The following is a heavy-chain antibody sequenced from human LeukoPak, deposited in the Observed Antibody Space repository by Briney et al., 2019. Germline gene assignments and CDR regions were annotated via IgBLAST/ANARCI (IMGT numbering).Heavy chain of an antibody. CDR1: GGSISSYY. D-gene: IGHD6-13*01. CDR2: IYTSGST. CDR3: ARDYPIAAGGTKDYYYYMDV. Sequence: SETLSLTCTVSGGSISSYYWSWIRQPAGKGLEWIGRIYTSGSTNCNPSLKSRVTMSVDTSKNQFSLNLSSVTAADTAVYYCARDYPIAAGGTKDYYYYMDVWGTGTTVTISS. J-gene: IGHJ6*03. V-gene: IGHV4-4*07.